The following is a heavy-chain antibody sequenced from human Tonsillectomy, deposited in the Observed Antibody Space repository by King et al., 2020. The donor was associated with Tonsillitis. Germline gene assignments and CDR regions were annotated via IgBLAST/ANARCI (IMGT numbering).Heavy chain of an antibody. D-gene: IGHD6-19*01. CDR2: INHSGST. CDR3: ARGRWQQWLAGSWRGGWSDP. CDR1: GGSLSGYY. J-gene: IGHJ5*02. V-gene: IGHV4-34*01. Sequence: VQLQQWGAGLLKPPETLSLTCAVYGGSLSGYYWNWIRQPPGKGLEWIGEINHSGSTNYNPSLKSRVTMLVDTSKNQFSLKLSSVTAADTAVYYCARGRWQQWLAGSWRGGWSDPWGQGPLVTVAS.